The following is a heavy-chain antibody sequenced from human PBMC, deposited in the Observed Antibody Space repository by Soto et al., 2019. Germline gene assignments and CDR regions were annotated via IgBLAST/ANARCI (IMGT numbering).Heavy chain of an antibody. CDR3: ARDSGWYWYFDL. Sequence: QVQLQESGPGLVKPSETLSLTGTVSGVSISSYYWSWIRQPPGKGLEWIGYIYYSGSTNYNPSLKSRVTISVDTSKNQFSLKLSSVTAADTAVYYCARDSGWYWYFDLWGRGTLVTVSS. V-gene: IGHV4-59*01. CDR1: GVSISSYY. CDR2: IYYSGST. J-gene: IGHJ2*01. D-gene: IGHD6-19*01.